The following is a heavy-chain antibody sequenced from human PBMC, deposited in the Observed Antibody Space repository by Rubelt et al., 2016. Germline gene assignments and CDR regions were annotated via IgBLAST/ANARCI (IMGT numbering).Heavy chain of an antibody. CDR3: VRDWGELRFLT. CDR1: GFTFSSYW. J-gene: IGHJ5*02. Sequence: EVQLVESGGGLVQPGGSLRLSCAASGFTFSSYWMSWVRQAPGKGLEWVANIKQDGSEKYYVDSVKGRFTISRDNAKNTLFLQMTSLRAEDTAVYYCVRDWGELRFLTWGQGTLVTVSS. V-gene: IGHV3-7*01. D-gene: IGHD3-3*01. CDR2: IKQDGSEK.